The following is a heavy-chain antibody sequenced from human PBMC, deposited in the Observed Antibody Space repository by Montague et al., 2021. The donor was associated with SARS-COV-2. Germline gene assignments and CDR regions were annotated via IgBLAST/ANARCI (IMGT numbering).Heavy chain of an antibody. CDR1: GDSVSRNEIA. CDR2: TFYRSEWNY. V-gene: IGHV6-1*01. D-gene: IGHD3-16*01. Sequence: CAISGDSVSRNEIAWNWFRQSPSRGLEWLGRTFYRSEWNYHYADSVKSRITIDPDTSKNQVSLQLRSVTPEDTAVYFCARVRHLGGGMDVWGQGTTVTVSS. CDR3: ARVRHLGGGMDV. J-gene: IGHJ6*02.